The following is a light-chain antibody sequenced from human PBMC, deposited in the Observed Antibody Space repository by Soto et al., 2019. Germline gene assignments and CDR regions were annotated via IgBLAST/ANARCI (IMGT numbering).Light chain of an antibody. Sequence: DIQMTQSPSTLSASVGDRVTITCRASQSISNWLAWFQQKPGKTPNLLIYKTSTLESGVPSRFSGSGSGTEFTLTISSLQPDDFATYHCQQYKSYSYTYGQGTKLEI. J-gene: IGKJ2*01. CDR1: QSISNW. V-gene: IGKV1-5*03. CDR2: KTS. CDR3: QQYKSYSYT.